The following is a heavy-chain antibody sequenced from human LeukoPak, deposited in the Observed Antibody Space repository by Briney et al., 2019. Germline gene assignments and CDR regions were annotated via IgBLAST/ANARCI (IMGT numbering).Heavy chain of an antibody. D-gene: IGHD3-22*01. Sequence: SSETPSLTCTVSXGXXSSYYWSWIRQXXXXXXEWIGSXXXSGSTYYNPSLKSRVTISVDTSKNQFSLKLSSVTAADTAVYYCARPVAYYYDSSGYYPGLWDIWGQGTMVTVSS. J-gene: IGHJ3*02. CDR1: XGXXSSYY. V-gene: IGHV4-59*05. CDR2: XXXSGST. CDR3: ARPVAYYYDSSGYYPGLWDI.